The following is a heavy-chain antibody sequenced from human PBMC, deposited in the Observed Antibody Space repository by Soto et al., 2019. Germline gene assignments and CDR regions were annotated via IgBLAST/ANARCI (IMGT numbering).Heavy chain of an antibody. V-gene: IGHV4-59*01. CDR2: IYHTGST. J-gene: IGHJ6*02. D-gene: IGHD2-8*02. CDR1: GGSISSYY. CDR3: ARDTGPPGGMDV. Sequence: SETLSLTCTVSGGSISSYYWSWIRQPPGKGLEWIGYIYHTGSTNYNPSLKRRATFSVDTSKNQFSLKLSSLTAADTAVYYCARDTGPPGGMDVWGQGTTVTVSS.